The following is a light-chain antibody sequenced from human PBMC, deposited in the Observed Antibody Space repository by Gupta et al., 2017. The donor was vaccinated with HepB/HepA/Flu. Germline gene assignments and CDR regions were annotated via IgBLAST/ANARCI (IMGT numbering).Light chain of an antibody. CDR2: QAS. CDR3: QQYGTYCT. Sequence: DIQMTQSPSTLSASVGDRVIITCRASQSISNWLAWYQQKPGKAPELLIHQASSLESGVPSRFSGSGSGTEFTLTISSLQPDDAATYYCQQYGTYCTFGQGTKLEIK. J-gene: IGKJ2*02. CDR1: QSISNW. V-gene: IGKV1-5*03.